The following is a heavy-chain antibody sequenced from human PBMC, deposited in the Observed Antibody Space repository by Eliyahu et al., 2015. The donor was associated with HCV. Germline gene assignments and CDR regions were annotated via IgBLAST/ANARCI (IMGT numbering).Heavy chain of an antibody. V-gene: IGHV3-23*01. D-gene: IGHD1-26*01. CDR2: ISAGXDNT. J-gene: IGHJ4*02. Sequence: EVQLMESGGGLVQGGGSXRLSGAASGXTXNNYAMNWVRXAPGKGLGWVSSISAGXDNTYYADSVMGRFTISRDNSNNMLFLQMASLRAEDTATYHCVKGGFGATYYVKFDSWGQGSLVTVSS. CDR3: VKGGFGATYYVKFDS. CDR1: GXTXNNYA.